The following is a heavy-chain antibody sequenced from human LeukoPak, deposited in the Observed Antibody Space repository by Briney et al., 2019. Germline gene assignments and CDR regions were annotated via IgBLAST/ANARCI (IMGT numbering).Heavy chain of an antibody. CDR1: GYTFTSYG. V-gene: IGHV1-2*02. D-gene: IGHD3-3*01. Sequence: ASVKVSCKASGYTFTSYGISWVRQAPGQGLEWMGWINPNSGGTNYAQKFQGRVTMTRDTSISTAYMELSRLRSDDTAVYYCARDPISLDFWSGYPNWFDPWGQGTLVTVSS. CDR3: ARDPISLDFWSGYPNWFDP. CDR2: INPNSGGT. J-gene: IGHJ5*02.